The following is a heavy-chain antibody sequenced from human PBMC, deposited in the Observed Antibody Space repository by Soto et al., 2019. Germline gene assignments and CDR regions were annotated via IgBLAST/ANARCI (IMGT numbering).Heavy chain of an antibody. Sequence: PSETLSLTCAVYGGSFSGYYWSWIRQPPGKGLEWIGEINHSGSTNYNPSLKSRVTISVDTSKNQFSLKLSSVTAADTAVYYCAITAQLDYWGQGTLVTVSS. D-gene: IGHD1-20*01. CDR3: AITAQLDY. CDR1: GGSFSGYY. CDR2: INHSGST. J-gene: IGHJ4*02. V-gene: IGHV4-34*01.